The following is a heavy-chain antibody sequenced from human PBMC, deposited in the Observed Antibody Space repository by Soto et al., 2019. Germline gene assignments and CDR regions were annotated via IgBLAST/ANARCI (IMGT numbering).Heavy chain of an antibody. D-gene: IGHD6-6*01. CDR1: GGTFSSYA. CDR2: SIPIFGTA. J-gene: IGHJ6*02. CDR3: ARDNVIAARPDYYYYGMDV. V-gene: IGHV1-69*01. Sequence: QVQLVQSGAEVKKPGSSVKVSCKASGGTFSSYAISWVRQAPGQGLEWMGGSIPIFGTANYAQKFQGRVTITADESTSTDYMELSSLSSEDTAVYYCARDNVIAARPDYYYYGMDVWGQGTTVTVSS.